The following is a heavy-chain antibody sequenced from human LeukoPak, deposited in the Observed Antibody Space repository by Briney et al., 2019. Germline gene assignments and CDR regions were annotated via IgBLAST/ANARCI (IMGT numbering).Heavy chain of an antibody. CDR1: GFTFSSYA. CDR2: ISYDGSNK. CDR3: AREVDLYYYGSGSYSNWFDP. D-gene: IGHD3-10*01. J-gene: IGHJ5*02. Sequence: GGSLRLSCAASGFTFSSYAMHWVRQAPGKGLEWVAVISYDGSNKYYADSVKGRFTISRDNSKNTLYLQMNSLRAEDTAVYYCAREVDLYYYGSGSYSNWFDPWGQGTLVTVSS. V-gene: IGHV3-30-3*01.